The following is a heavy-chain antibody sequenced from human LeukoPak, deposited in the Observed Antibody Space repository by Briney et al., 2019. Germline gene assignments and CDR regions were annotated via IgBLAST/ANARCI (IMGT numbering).Heavy chain of an antibody. V-gene: IGHV1-69*13. CDR3: ARERYCSGGSCHGVCDY. Sequence: ASVKVSCKASGGTFSSYAISWVRQAPGQGLEWMGGIIPIFGTANYAQKFQGRVTITADESTSTAYMELSSLRSEDTAVYYCARERYCSGGSCHGVCDYWGQGTLVTVSS. J-gene: IGHJ4*02. CDR1: GGTFSSYA. D-gene: IGHD2-15*01. CDR2: IIPIFGTA.